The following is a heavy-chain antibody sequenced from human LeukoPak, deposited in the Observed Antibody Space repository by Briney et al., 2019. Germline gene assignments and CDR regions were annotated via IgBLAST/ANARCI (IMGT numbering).Heavy chain of an antibody. CDR3: ARLWRQAGSFDI. Sequence: SETLSLTCTVSGGSISSYYWSWIRQPPGKGLEWIGYIYYSESTNYNPSLQSRGTISVDTSKNQFSLKLSYVTAADTAVYYCARLWRQAGSFDIWGQGTMVTVSS. D-gene: IGHD2-21*01. CDR2: IYYSEST. V-gene: IGHV4-59*01. CDR1: GGSISSYY. J-gene: IGHJ3*02.